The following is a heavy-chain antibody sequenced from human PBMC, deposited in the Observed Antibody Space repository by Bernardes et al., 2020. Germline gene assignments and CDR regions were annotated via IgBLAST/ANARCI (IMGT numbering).Heavy chain of an antibody. V-gene: IGHV1-18*01. CDR1: GYSFTSYG. D-gene: IGHD6-19*01. Sequence: ASVKVSCKASGYSFTSYGINWVRQAPGQGLEWMGWISAYNGNTNYAQKLQGRVTMTTDTSTSTAYMELRSLRSDDTAVYYCAKVSRDSSDAHWGQGTLVTVSS. CDR2: ISAYNGNT. CDR3: AKVSRDSSDAH. J-gene: IGHJ4*02.